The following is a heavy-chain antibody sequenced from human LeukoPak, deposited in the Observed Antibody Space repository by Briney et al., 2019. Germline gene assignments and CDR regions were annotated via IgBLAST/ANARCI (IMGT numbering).Heavy chain of an antibody. V-gene: IGHV1-69*05. D-gene: IGHD3-22*01. CDR1: GGTFSSYA. J-gene: IGHJ6*02. CDR2: IIPIFGTA. Sequence: SVKVSCKASGGTFSSYAISWVRQAPGQGLEWMGGIIPIFGTANYAQKLQGRVTMTTDTSTSTAYMELRSLRSDDTAVYYCARDYYDSSGYYYDYYYYGMDVWGQGTTVTVSS. CDR3: ARDYYDSSGYYYDYYYYGMDV.